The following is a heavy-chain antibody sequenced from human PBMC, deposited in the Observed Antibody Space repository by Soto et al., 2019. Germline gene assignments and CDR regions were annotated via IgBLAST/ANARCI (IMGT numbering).Heavy chain of an antibody. Sequence: GESLKISCKVSGYSFTNYWIGWVRQLPGKGLEWMGTIYPGDSDTKYSRSFRGQVTISADNSISTAYLQWSSLKASDTAVYYCARPTTASLYFDYWGQGTLVTVSS. J-gene: IGHJ4*02. CDR1: GYSFTNYW. V-gene: IGHV5-51*01. CDR2: IYPGDSDT. D-gene: IGHD5-12*01. CDR3: ARPTTASLYFDY.